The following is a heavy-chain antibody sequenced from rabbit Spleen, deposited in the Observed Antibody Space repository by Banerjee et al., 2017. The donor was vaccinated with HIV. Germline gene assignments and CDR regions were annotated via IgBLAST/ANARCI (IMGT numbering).Heavy chain of an antibody. J-gene: IGHJ6*01. Sequence: QEQLVESGGGLVKPGASLTLICTASGFSFSSGYDMSWVRQAPGKGLEWIGCINTITGKAVYATWAKGRFTISRASSTTVFLQMTSLTAADTATYFCARDSGSSFSSYGMDLWGPGTLVTVS. CDR1: GFSFSSGYD. CDR3: ARDSGSSFSSYGMDL. CDR2: INTITGKA. V-gene: IGHV1S45*01. D-gene: IGHD8-1*01.